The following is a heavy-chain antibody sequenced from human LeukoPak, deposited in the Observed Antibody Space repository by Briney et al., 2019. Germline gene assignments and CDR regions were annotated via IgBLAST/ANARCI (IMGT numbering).Heavy chain of an antibody. Sequence: GGSLRLSCAASGFPFAPFWMTWVRQAPGKGPEFVATMNRDGSEVAYGNSVRGRFTISRDNAKNSLYLRMYCLRAEDTAVYYCARGIDEWLYLNYWGQGALVTVSS. V-gene: IGHV3-7*04. CDR2: MNRDGSEV. CDR3: ARGIDEWLYLNY. CDR1: GFPFAPFW. D-gene: IGHD3-3*01. J-gene: IGHJ4*02.